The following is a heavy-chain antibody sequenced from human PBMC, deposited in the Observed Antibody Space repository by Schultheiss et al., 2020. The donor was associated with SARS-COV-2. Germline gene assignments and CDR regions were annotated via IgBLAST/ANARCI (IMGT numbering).Heavy chain of an antibody. D-gene: IGHD6-19*01. CDR1: AFTFTACD. CDR3: ARGGYTSAWYYVD. CDR2: TSYYGTDE. V-gene: IGHV3-30*03. J-gene: IGHJ4*02. Sequence: GGSLRLSYTASAFTFTACDMHCVRQAPGTGLECVALTSYYGTDECYADSVKGRFTISRDNSKNTLYLQMNSLRADDTAVYYCARGGYTSAWYYVDWGQGTLVTVSS.